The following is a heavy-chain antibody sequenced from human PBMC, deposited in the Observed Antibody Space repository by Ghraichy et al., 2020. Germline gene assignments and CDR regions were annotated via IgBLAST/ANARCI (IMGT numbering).Heavy chain of an antibody. CDR3: ARSGEVTEQYFDS. J-gene: IGHJ4*02. CDR1: GFTFSHYG. D-gene: IGHD3-16*01. Sequence: GGSLRLSCAASGFTFSHYGIHWVRQGPGKGLEWVAVAWSDGGNEFYTDSVRGRFTISRDNSRNTVFLQMNSLTVADTAVYYCARSGEVTEQYFDSWGQGTLVAVSS. V-gene: IGHV3-33*01. CDR2: AWSDGGNE.